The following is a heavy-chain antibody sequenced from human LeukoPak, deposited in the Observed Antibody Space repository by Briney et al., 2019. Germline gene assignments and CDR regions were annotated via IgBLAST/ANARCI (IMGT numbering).Heavy chain of an antibody. V-gene: IGHV3-7*01. D-gene: IGHD1-26*01. CDR2: IRQDGTVG. Sequence: PGGSLRLSCTASGFIFSSYAMSWVRQAPGKGLEWVAMIRQDGTVGYSVDSMKGRLTISRDNARNSLHLQMINLRDEDTAVYYCATYSGPEKWDAFDMWGQGTLVTVSS. CDR3: ATYSGPEKWDAFDM. CDR1: GFIFSSYA. J-gene: IGHJ3*02.